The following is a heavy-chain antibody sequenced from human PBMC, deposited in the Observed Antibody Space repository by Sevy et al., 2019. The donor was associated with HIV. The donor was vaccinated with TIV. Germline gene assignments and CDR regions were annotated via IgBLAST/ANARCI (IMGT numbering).Heavy chain of an antibody. Sequence: ASVKVSCKASGYTFTGQYIHWVRQAPGQGLEWMGWINPNSGGTNYAQELQGRVTMTRDTSISTAYMELSGLKSDDTAIYYCARDPRLRGYSYGSFDYWGQGTLVTVSS. CDR1: GYTFTGQY. J-gene: IGHJ4*02. CDR3: ARDPRLRGYSYGSFDY. D-gene: IGHD5-18*01. CDR2: INPNSGGT. V-gene: IGHV1-2*02.